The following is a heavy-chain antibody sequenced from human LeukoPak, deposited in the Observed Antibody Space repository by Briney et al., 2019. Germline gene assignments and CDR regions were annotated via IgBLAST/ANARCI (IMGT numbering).Heavy chain of an antibody. CDR2: ISYDGSNK. Sequence: GRSLRLSCAASGFTFSSYAMHWVRQAPGKGLEWVAVISYDGSNKYYADSVKGRFTISRDNSKNTLYLQMNSLRAEDTAVYYCARVYMLYNAFDTWGQGTMVTVSS. CDR1: GFTFSSYA. D-gene: IGHD2-8*01. CDR3: ARVYMLYNAFDT. V-gene: IGHV3-30-3*01. J-gene: IGHJ3*02.